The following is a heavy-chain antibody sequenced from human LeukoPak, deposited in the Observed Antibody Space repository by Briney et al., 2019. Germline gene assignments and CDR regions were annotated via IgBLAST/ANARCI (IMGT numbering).Heavy chain of an antibody. J-gene: IGHJ4*02. CDR3: ATYRQVLLPFES. CDR2: ITGSGGST. V-gene: IGHV3-23*01. D-gene: IGHD2-8*02. Sequence: GGSLRLSCAVSGFTYNTYAMHWVRQAPGKGLEWVSAITGSGGSTYYADSVKGRFTISRDNSKNTLYLQMNSLRADDTAIYYCATYRQVLLPFESWGQGTLVTVSS. CDR1: GFTYNTYA.